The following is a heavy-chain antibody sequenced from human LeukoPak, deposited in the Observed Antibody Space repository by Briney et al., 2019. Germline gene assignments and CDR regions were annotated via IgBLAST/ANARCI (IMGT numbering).Heavy chain of an antibody. CDR2: ISGSGGST. CDR3: AKDRSGYFDY. D-gene: IGHD1-26*01. V-gene: IGHV3-23*01. Sequence: GGSLRLSCAASGFTFSSYAMGWVRQAPGKGLEWVSAISGSGGSTYYADSVKGRFTISRDNSKNALYLQMNSLRAEDTAVYYCAKDRSGYFDYWGQGTLVTVSS. J-gene: IGHJ4*02. CDR1: GFTFSSYA.